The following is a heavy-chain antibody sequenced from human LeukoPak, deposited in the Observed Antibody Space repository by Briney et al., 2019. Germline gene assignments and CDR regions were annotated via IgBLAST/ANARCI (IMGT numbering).Heavy chain of an antibody. CDR2: INPNSGGT. J-gene: IGHJ6*02. Sequence: GASVKVSCKTSGYTFTGYYMHWVRQAPGQGLEWMGWINPNSGGTNYAQKFQGWVTMTRDTSISTAYMELSRLRSDDTAVYYCARDPVRYCSSTSCFGGGMDVWGQGTTVTVSS. V-gene: IGHV1-2*04. CDR1: GYTFTGYY. CDR3: ARDPVRYCSSTSCFGGGMDV. D-gene: IGHD2-2*01.